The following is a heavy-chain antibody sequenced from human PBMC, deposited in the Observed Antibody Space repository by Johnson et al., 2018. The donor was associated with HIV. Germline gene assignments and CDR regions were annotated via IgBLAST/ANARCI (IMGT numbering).Heavy chain of an antibody. CDR2: ISYDGSNK. V-gene: IGHV3-30*03. CDR3: ARAGLTYYYDSSGYYWGAFDI. CDR1: GFTVSSNY. Sequence: QVQLVESGGGLVQPGGSLRLSCAASGFTVSSNYMSWVRQAPGKGLEWVAVISYDGSNKYYADSVKGRFTISRDNSKNTLYLQMNSLKVEDTAVYYCARAGLTYYYDSSGYYWGAFDIWGQGTMVTVSS. J-gene: IGHJ3*02. D-gene: IGHD3-22*01.